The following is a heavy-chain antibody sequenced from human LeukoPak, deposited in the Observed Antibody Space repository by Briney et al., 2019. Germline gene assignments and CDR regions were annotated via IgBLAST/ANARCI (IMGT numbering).Heavy chain of an antibody. CDR2: ISGSGGST. CDR1: GFTFSSYA. Sequence: PGGSLRLSCAASGFTFSSYAMRWVRQAPGKGLEWVSAISGSGGSTYYADSVKGRFTISRDNSKNTLYLQMNSLRAEDTAVYYCAKDLNRWDYYGSGSYSLFDYWGQGTLVTVSS. V-gene: IGHV3-23*01. CDR3: AKDLNRWDYYGSGSYSLFDY. D-gene: IGHD3-10*01. J-gene: IGHJ4*02.